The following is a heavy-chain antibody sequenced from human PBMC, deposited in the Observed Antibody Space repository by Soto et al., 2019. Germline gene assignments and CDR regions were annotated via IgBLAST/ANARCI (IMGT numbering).Heavy chain of an antibody. CDR3: HRLTTIYNLGL. Sequence: PGGSLRLSCTGAGFTFGDYALSWFRQAPGKGLEWVGFIQSKAFGGTTQYAASVKGRFSISRADSQSVAYPQMNSLKTEDTAVYYCHRLTTIYNLGLWGQGTAVTVSS. CDR2: IQSKAFGGTT. CDR1: GFTFGDYA. D-gene: IGHD1-1*01. J-gene: IGHJ6*02. V-gene: IGHV3-49*03.